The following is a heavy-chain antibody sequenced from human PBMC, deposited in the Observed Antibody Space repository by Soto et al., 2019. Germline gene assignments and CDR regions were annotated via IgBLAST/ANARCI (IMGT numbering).Heavy chain of an antibody. CDR3: ARGGWSLDY. Sequence: SETLSLTCTVSGGSISSYDWFWIRQPPGKGLEWIGYIYYSGSTTYNPSHKSRVTLSVDTSMNQFSLRLTSVTAADTAIYYCARGGWSLDYWGQGTLVTVSS. V-gene: IGHV4-59*01. J-gene: IGHJ4*02. CDR1: GGSISSYD. D-gene: IGHD2-15*01. CDR2: IYYSGST.